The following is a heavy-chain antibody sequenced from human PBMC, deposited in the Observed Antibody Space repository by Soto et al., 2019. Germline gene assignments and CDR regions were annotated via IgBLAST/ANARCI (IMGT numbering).Heavy chain of an antibody. CDR3: ARCCPYSSGWDDAFDI. CDR2: IIPIFGTA. Sequence: GASVKVSCKASGGTFSSYDISWVRHAPGQGLEWMGGIIPIFGTANYAQKFQGRVTITADESTSTAYMELSSLRSEDTAVYYCARCCPYSSGWDDAFDIWGQGTMVTVSS. CDR1: GGTFSSYD. V-gene: IGHV1-69*13. D-gene: IGHD6-19*01. J-gene: IGHJ3*02.